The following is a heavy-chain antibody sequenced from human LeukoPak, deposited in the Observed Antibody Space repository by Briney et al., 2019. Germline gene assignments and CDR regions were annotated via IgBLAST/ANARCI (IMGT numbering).Heavy chain of an antibody. Sequence: PGGSLRLSCAPSGFTFSRYWMHWVRQAPGKGLLWVSRINSDGSSTYYADSVKGRSTTSRDNAKNALHLQMNSLTAEDTAVYYCVLDLFSSFAFDIWSQGTMVTVSS. CDR3: VLDLFSSFAFDI. CDR1: GFTFSRYW. CDR2: INSDGSST. D-gene: IGHD3/OR15-3a*01. J-gene: IGHJ3*02. V-gene: IGHV3-74*01.